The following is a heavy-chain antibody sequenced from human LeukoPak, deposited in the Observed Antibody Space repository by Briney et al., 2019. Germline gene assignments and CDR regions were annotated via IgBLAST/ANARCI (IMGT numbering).Heavy chain of an antibody. D-gene: IGHD5-18*01. V-gene: IGHV3-23*01. CDR1: GFPFSDYA. Sequence: GGSLRLSCAASGFPFSDYAMTWVRQAPGKGLEWVAAIGPSASHRYYADFVGGRFTISGDNSKNTLDLQMSSLRAEDTAVYYCVKDRFGSFDPWGQGTLVTVSS. CDR3: VKDRFGSFDP. J-gene: IGHJ5*02. CDR2: IGPSASHR.